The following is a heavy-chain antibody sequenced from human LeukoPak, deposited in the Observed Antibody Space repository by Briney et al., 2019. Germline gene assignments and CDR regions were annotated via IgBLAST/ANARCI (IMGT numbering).Heavy chain of an antibody. V-gene: IGHV1-2*02. J-gene: IGHJ4*02. CDR2: INPNSGGT. D-gene: IGHD3-22*01. CDR3: ARGYYDSSGYLLPH. Sequence: ASVKVSCKASGYAFTGYYMHWVRQAPGQGLEWMGWINPNSGGTNYAQKFQGRVTMTRDTSISTAYMELSRLRSDDTAAYYCARGYYDSSGYLLPHWGQGTLVTVSS. CDR1: GYAFTGYY.